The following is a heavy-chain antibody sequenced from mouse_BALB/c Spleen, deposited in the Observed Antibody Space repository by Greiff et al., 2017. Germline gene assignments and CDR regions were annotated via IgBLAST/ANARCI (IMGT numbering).Heavy chain of an antibody. D-gene: IGHD2-3*01. CDR3: ARDGYYDAMDY. Sequence: QVQLKESGPGLVAPSQSLSITCTVSGFSLTSYGVHWVRQPPGKGLEWLGVIWAGGSTNYNSALMSRLSISKDNSKSQVFLKMNSLQTDDTAMYYCARDGYYDAMDYWGQGTSVTVSS. CDR2: IWAGGST. CDR1: GFSLTSYG. J-gene: IGHJ4*01. V-gene: IGHV2-9*02.